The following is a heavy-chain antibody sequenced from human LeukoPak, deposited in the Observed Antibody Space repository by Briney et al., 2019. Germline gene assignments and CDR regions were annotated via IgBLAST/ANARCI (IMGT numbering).Heavy chain of an antibody. J-gene: IGHJ5*02. CDR3: AREVVAPSGYSSSWSRINWFGP. Sequence: SETLSLTCAVYGGSFSGYYWSWIRQPPGKGLEWIGEINHSGSTNYNPSLKSRVTISVDTSKNQFSLKLSSVTAADTAVYYCAREVVAPSGYSSSWSRINWFGPWGQGTLVTVSS. V-gene: IGHV4-34*01. D-gene: IGHD6-13*01. CDR1: GGSFSGYY. CDR2: INHSGST.